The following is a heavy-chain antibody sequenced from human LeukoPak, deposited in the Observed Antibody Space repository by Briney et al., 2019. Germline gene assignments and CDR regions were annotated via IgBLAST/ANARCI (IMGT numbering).Heavy chain of an antibody. J-gene: IGHJ5*02. D-gene: IGHD2-8*01. CDR1: GGTFSSYT. CDR2: IIPIFGTA. V-gene: IGHV1-69*13. CDR3: ARNGEVYYNWFDP. Sequence: GASVKVSCKASGGTFSSYTISWVRQAPGQGLEWMGGIIPIFGTANYAQKFQGRVTITADESTSTAYMELSSLRSEDTAVYYCARNGEVYYNWFDPWGQGTLVTVSS.